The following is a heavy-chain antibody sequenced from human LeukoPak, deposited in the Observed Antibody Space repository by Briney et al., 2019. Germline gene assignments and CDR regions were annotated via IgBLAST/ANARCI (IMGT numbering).Heavy chain of an antibody. V-gene: IGHV3-30*02. Sequence: PGGSLRLSCTASGFTFSNYDMHWVRQAPGEGLEWVAFIWYDDREKKYADSVKGRFTISRDNSKDTVYLQMNSLRAEDTAVYYCAKNQPAGATKDYWGQGTLVTVSS. D-gene: IGHD1-26*01. J-gene: IGHJ4*02. CDR3: AKNQPAGATKDY. CDR2: IWYDDREK. CDR1: GFTFSNYD.